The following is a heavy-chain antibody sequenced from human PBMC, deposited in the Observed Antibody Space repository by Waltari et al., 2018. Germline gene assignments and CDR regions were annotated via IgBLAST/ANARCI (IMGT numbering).Heavy chain of an antibody. V-gene: IGHV4-38-2*01. CDR2: IYYSGVT. Sequence: QVQLRESGPGLVKPSETLSLTCVISGDSRSSNLFWGWIRQSPEKGLEWIGNIYYSGVTYYSPFLKSRVFISIDTPRRQFSLKLTSVTAADTAVYYCARVLTTGTVAFDIWGQGTLVTVSS. D-gene: IGHD1-7*01. CDR1: GDSRSSNLF. J-gene: IGHJ3*02. CDR3: ARVLTTGTVAFDI.